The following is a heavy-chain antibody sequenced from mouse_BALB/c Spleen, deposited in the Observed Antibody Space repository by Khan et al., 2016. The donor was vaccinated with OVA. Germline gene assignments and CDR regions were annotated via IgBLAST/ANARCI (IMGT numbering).Heavy chain of an antibody. Sequence: VQLQESGAELAKPGASVKMSCKASGYTFINYWILWVKQRPGQGLEWIGYINPSTGYTEYNQNFKDKATLTADKSSSTAYMQLSSLTSEDSAVYYCERRGLRWDFDYWGKGTTLTVSS. D-gene: IGHD1-1*01. CDR2: INPSTGYT. V-gene: IGHV1-7*01. CDR3: ERRGLRWDFDY. CDR1: GYTFINYW. J-gene: IGHJ2*01.